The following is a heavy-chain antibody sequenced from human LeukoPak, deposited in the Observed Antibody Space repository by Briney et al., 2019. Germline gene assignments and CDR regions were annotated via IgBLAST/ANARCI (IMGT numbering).Heavy chain of an antibody. Sequence: SETLSLTCNVSGVSMSNIYYWGWIRQPPGKGLEWIGNIFYSRLTYYNPSLRSRVTIAIDTSKSQFSLRLTSVTAADTAVYYCARNRVVGAPNFAYWGQGTLLTVFS. CDR2: IFYSRLT. V-gene: IGHV4-39*07. CDR1: GVSMSNIYY. D-gene: IGHD1-26*01. J-gene: IGHJ4*02. CDR3: ARNRVVGAPNFAY.